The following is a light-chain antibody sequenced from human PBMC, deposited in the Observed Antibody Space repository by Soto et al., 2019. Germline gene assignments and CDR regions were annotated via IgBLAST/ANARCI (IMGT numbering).Light chain of an antibody. CDR3: SSYTSSNTLV. CDR1: SSDVGGYNF. Sequence: QSALTQPASVSGSPGQSITISCTGTSSDVGGYNFVSWYQQHPGKAPKLMIYEVNKRPSGVSNRFSGSKSANTASLTISGLQAEDEADYYCSSYTSSNTLVFGGGNKLTVL. CDR2: EVN. J-gene: IGLJ3*02. V-gene: IGLV2-14*01.